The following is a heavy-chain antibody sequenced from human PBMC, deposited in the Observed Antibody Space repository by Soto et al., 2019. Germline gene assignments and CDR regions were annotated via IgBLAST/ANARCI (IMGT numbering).Heavy chain of an antibody. CDR3: ARGPTYYDFWSGYYQTVYFDY. D-gene: IGHD3-3*01. V-gene: IGHV4-34*01. CDR1: GGSFSGYY. CDR2: INHSGST. Sequence: SETLSLTCAVYGGSFSGYYWSWIRQPPGKGLEWIGEINHSGSTNYNPSLKSRVTISVDTSKNQFSLKLSSVTAADTAVYYCARGPTYYDFWSGYYQTVYFDYWGQGTLVTVS. J-gene: IGHJ4*02.